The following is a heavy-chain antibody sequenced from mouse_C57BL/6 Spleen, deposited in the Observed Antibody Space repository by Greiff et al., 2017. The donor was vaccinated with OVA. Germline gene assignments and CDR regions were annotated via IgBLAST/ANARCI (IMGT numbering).Heavy chain of an antibody. CDR2: ISSGGSYT. V-gene: IGHV5-6*01. Sequence: EVQGVESGGDLVKPGGSLKLSCAASGFTFSSYGMSWVRQTPDKRLEWVATISSGGSYTYYPDSVKGRFTISRDNAKNTLYLQMSSLKSEDTAMYYCARHDGKFAYWGQGTLVTVSA. CDR1: GFTFSSYG. J-gene: IGHJ3*01. CDR3: ARHDGKFAY. D-gene: IGHD2-3*01.